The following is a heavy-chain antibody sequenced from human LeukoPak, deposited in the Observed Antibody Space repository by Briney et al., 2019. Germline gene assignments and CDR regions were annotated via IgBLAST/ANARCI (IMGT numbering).Heavy chain of an antibody. J-gene: IGHJ4*02. V-gene: IGHV3-53*01. CDR1: GFTVSSNY. CDR2: IYSGGST. Sequence: GGSLRLSCAASGFTVSSNYMSWVRQAPGKGLEWVSVIYSGGSTYYADSVKGRFTISRDNSKNTLYLQMNSLRAEDTAVYYCARDLSYGDSPFGYWGQGTLVTVSS. CDR3: ARDLSYGDSPFGY. D-gene: IGHD4-17*01.